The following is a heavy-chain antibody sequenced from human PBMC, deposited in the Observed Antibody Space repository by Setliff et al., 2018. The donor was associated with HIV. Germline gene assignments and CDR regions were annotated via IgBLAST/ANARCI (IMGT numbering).Heavy chain of an antibody. D-gene: IGHD6-19*01. CDR1: GYTFTSYD. CDR3: ARGIAVAGPLPGYFDY. J-gene: IGHJ4*02. Sequence: VASVKVSCKASGYTFTSYDINWVRQATGQGLEWMGWMNPNSGNTAYAQKFQGRVTITADESTSTAYMELSSLRSEDTAVYYCARGIAVAGPLPGYFDYWGQGTLVTVSS. CDR2: MNPNSGNT. V-gene: IGHV1-8*03.